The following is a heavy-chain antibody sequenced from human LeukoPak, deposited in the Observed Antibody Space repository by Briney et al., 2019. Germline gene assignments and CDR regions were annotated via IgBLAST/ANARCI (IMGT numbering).Heavy chain of an antibody. CDR1: GFTFSSYA. D-gene: IGHD3-3*01. Sequence: GASLRLSCAASGFTFSSYAMSWVRQATGKGLEYVSAIMDSGGATYYADSVKGRFTISRDNSKNRVYLQMNSLRADDTAVYYCARLTSPPLRFVDWLTGYFDPWGQGTLVTVSS. CDR2: IMDSGGAT. J-gene: IGHJ5*02. CDR3: ARLTSPPLRFVDWLTGYFDP. V-gene: IGHV3-23*01.